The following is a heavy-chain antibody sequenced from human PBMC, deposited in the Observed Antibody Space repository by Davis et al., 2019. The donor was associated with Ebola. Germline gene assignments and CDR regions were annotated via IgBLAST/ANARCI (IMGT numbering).Heavy chain of an antibody. CDR3: ARPDYYYDSSGYLAGGGYYGMDV. Sequence: PGGSLRLSCAASGFTFSSYWLHWVRQAPGKGLVWVSRINSDGSSTSYADSVKGRFTISRDNSKNTLYLQMNSLRAEDTAVYYCARPDYYYDSSGYLAGGGYYGMDVWGQGTTVTVSS. J-gene: IGHJ6*02. V-gene: IGHV3-74*01. CDR1: GFTFSSYW. CDR2: INSDGSST. D-gene: IGHD3-22*01.